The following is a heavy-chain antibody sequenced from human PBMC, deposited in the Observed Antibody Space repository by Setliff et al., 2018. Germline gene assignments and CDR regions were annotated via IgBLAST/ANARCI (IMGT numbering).Heavy chain of an antibody. CDR1: DASITSGGFY. CDR2: ISPSGST. Sequence: ASETLSLTCSVSDASITSGGFYWTWIRQPAGKGLEWIGHISPSGSTTYNPSVKSRVTISLDTSKNHFSLKLDSVTAADTALYYCARSPSSGAYWNPRPFYSDYWARGTLVTVSS. D-gene: IGHD1-26*01. J-gene: IGHJ4*02. V-gene: IGHV4-61*09. CDR3: ARSPSSGAYWNPRPFYSDY.